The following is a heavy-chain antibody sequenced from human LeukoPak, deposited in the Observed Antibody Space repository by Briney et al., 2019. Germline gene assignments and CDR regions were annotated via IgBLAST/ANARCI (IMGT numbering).Heavy chain of an antibody. D-gene: IGHD4-23*01. Sequence: SETLSLTCTVSGGSISSYYWSWIRQPPGKGLEWIGYIYYSGSTNYNPSLKSRVTISVDTSKNQFFLKLSSVTAADTAVYFCIEDAYGGKIDYWGQGTLVTVSS. CDR2: IYYSGST. CDR1: GGSISSYY. V-gene: IGHV4-59*08. J-gene: IGHJ4*02. CDR3: IEDAYGGKIDY.